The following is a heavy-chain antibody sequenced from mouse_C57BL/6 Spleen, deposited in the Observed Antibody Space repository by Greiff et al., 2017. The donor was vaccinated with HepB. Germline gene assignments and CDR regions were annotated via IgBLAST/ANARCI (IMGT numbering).Heavy chain of an antibody. CDR2: ISDGGSYT. J-gene: IGHJ1*03. V-gene: IGHV5-4*01. CDR1: GFTFSSYA. CDR3: ARDRRGWYFDV. Sequence: EVHLVESGGGLVKPGGSLKLSCAASGFTFSSYAMSWVRQTPEKRLEWVATISDGGSYTYYPDNVRGRFTISRYNAKNNLYLQMSHLKSEDTAMYYCARDRRGWYFDVWGTGTTVTVSS.